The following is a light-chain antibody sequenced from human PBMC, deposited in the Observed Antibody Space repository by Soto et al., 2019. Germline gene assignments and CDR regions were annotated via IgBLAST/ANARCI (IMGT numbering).Light chain of an antibody. CDR2: DAS. J-gene: IGKJ4*01. CDR1: QSVSTY. CDR3: QQRSDWPLT. Sequence: EIVLTQSPATLSLSPGEGASLSCRASQSVSTYLAWYQHIPGQAPRLLIYDASNRAAGIPGRFSGGGSGTDFTLTISSLEPEDFAVYYCQQRSDWPLTFGGGTKVEIK. V-gene: IGKV3-11*01.